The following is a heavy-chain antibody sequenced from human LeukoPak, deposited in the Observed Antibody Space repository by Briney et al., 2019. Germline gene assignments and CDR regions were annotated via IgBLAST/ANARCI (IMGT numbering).Heavy chain of an antibody. CDR2: ITPIFGTA. D-gene: IGHD1-26*01. V-gene: IGHV1-69*13. Sequence: ASVRVSCKASGYTFTNFGISWVRQAPGQGLEWMGEITPIFGTANYAHKFQGRVTITADESTSTAYMELSSLRYEDTAVYYCARSEWELTLDYWGQGTLLTVSS. CDR1: GYTFTNFG. J-gene: IGHJ4*02. CDR3: ARSEWELTLDY.